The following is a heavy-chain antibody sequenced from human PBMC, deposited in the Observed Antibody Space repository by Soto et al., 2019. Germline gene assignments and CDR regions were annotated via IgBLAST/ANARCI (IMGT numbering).Heavy chain of an antibody. CDR1: GGTFSSYA. J-gene: IGHJ6*02. CDR3: ATPNYYGSGSYPLYYYYYGMDV. CDR2: IIPIYGTA. V-gene: IGHV1-69*13. Sequence: ASVKVSCKASGGTFSSYAISWVRQAPGQGLEWMGGIIPIYGTANNAQKVQGRVTITADESTSTAYMELSSLRSEDTAVYYCATPNYYGSGSYPLYYYYYGMDVWGQGTTVTVSS. D-gene: IGHD3-10*01.